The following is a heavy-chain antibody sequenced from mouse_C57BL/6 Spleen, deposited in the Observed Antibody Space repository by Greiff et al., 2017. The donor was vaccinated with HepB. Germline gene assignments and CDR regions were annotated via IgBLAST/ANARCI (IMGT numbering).Heavy chain of an antibody. CDR1: GYTFTSYW. Sequence: QVQLQQPGAELVKPGASVKLSCKASGYTFTSYWMHWVKQRPGQGLEWIGMIHPNSGSTNYNEKFKSKATLTVDKSSSTAYMQLSSLTSEDSAVYYCARGELGKAPFAYWGQGTLVTVSA. J-gene: IGHJ3*01. D-gene: IGHD2-1*01. CDR3: ARGELGKAPFAY. V-gene: IGHV1-64*01. CDR2: IHPNSGST.